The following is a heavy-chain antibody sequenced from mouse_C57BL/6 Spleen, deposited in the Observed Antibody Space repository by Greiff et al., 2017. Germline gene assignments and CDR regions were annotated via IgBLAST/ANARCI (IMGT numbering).Heavy chain of an antibody. D-gene: IGHD1-1*01. CDR3: SRCHYCGSSYTSFDY. V-gene: IGHV1-50*01. CDR1: GYTFTSYW. Sequence: VQLQQPGAELVKPGASVKLSCKASGYTFTSYWMQWVKQRPGQGLEWIGEIDPSDSYTNYNQKFKGKATLTVDTSSSTAYMQLSSLTSGDSAVYYCSRCHYCGSSYTSFDYWGQGTTLTVAS. J-gene: IGHJ2*01. CDR2: IDPSDSYT.